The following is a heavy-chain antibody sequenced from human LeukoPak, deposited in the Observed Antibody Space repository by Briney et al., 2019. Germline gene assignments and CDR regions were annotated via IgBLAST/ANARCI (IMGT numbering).Heavy chain of an antibody. Sequence: SETLSLTCTVSGGSISSYYWSWIRQPPGKGLEWIGYIYYSGSTNYNPSLKSRVTISVDTSKNQFSLKPSSVTAADTAVYYCARRGYSYGYDYWGQGTLVTVSS. CDR2: IYYSGST. CDR3: ARRGYSYGYDY. V-gene: IGHV4-59*01. D-gene: IGHD5-18*01. J-gene: IGHJ4*02. CDR1: GGSISSYY.